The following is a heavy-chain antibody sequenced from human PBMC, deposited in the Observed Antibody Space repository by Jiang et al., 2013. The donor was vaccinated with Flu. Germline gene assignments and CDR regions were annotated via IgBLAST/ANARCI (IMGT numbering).Heavy chain of an antibody. CDR3: ARGRWSATAAAYYLDY. CDR1: GYTFTSYG. CDR2: ISAYNGNT. J-gene: IGHJ4*02. Sequence: AEVKKPGASVKVSCKASGYTFTSYGISWVRQAPGQGLEWMGWISAYNGNTNYAQKLQGRVTMTTDTSTSTAYMELSSLRSEDTAVYYCARGRWSATAAAYYLDYWGQGTLVTVSS. D-gene: IGHD6-13*01. V-gene: IGHV1-18*01.